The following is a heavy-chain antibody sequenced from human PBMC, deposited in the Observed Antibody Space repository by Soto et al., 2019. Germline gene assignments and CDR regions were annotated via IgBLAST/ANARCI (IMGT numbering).Heavy chain of an antibody. J-gene: IGHJ6*02. CDR2: IWYDGSNK. CDR1: GFTFSSYG. Sequence: QVQLVESGGGVVQPGRSLRLSCAASGFTFSSYGMHWVRQAPGKGLEWVAVIWYDGSNKYYADSVKGRFTISRDNSKNTLYLQMNSLRAEDTAVYYCARETEVYYYYGMDVWGQGTTVTVSS. V-gene: IGHV3-33*01. CDR3: ARETEVYYYYGMDV.